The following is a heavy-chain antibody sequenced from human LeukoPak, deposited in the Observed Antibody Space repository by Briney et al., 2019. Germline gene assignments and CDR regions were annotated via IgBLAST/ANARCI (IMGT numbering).Heavy chain of an antibody. V-gene: IGHV1-69*05. CDR1: VGTFNSYA. CDR2: IMPLFGTA. Sequence: SVKVSSKASVGTFNSYAISWVRQAPGQGLEWMGGIMPLFGTANYAQEFQGRVTFTTDESASTAYMEVSSLRSEDTAVYYCASGSLGDGYGVGDYYQYMDVWGKGATVTVSS. D-gene: IGHD5-24*01. CDR3: ASGSLGDGYGVGDYYQYMDV. J-gene: IGHJ6*03.